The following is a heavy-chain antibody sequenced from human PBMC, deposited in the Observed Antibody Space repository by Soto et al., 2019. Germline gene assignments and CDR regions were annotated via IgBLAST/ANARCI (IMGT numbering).Heavy chain of an antibody. CDR2: ISGSGTTA. D-gene: IGHD6-19*01. Sequence: PGGSLRLSCAASGFIFSSYAMSWVRQAPGKGLEWVSAISGSGTTAYYADSVKGRFTFSRDNSKKTMYLQMNSLRAEDTAVYYCAKTTDGWFSAFEIWGQWTMVTVSS. J-gene: IGHJ3*02. CDR1: GFIFSSYA. CDR3: AKTTDGWFSAFEI. V-gene: IGHV3-23*01.